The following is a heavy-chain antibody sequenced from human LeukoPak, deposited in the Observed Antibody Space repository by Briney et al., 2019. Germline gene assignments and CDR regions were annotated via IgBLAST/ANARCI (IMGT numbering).Heavy chain of an antibody. CDR1: GFTVSSNY. CDR3: AKVHGQQLAYYFDY. Sequence: GGSLRLSCAASGFTVSSNYMSWVRQAPGKGLEWVSVIYSCGSTYYADSVKGRFTISRDNSKNTLYLQMNSLRAEDTAVYYCAKVHGQQLAYYFDYWGQGTLVTVSS. CDR2: IYSCGST. D-gene: IGHD6-13*01. J-gene: IGHJ4*02. V-gene: IGHV3-66*01.